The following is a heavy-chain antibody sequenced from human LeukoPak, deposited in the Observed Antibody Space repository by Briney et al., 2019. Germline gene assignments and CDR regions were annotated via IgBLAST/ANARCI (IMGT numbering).Heavy chain of an antibody. Sequence: SETLSLTCTVSGYSISSGYYWGWIRQPPGKGLEWIGYIYYSGSTNYNPSLKSRVTISVDTSKNQFSLKLSSVAAADTAVYYCARTTGTGEDYWGQGTLVTVSS. CDR3: ARTTGTGEDY. CDR1: GYSISSGYY. J-gene: IGHJ4*02. D-gene: IGHD1-1*01. CDR2: IYYSGST. V-gene: IGHV4-38-2*02.